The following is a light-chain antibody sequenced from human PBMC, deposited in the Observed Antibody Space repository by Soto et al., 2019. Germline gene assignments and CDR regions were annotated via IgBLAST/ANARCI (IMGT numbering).Light chain of an antibody. J-gene: IGKJ5*01. Sequence: DIQMIQSPSSLSASVGDRVTITCRASQGISNNLAWYQQKPGKVPKLLIYAASTLQSGVPSRFSGSGSGTDFTLTISSLQPEDVATYYCQKYNSVPITFGQGTRLEIK. CDR1: QGISNN. V-gene: IGKV1-27*01. CDR2: AAS. CDR3: QKYNSVPIT.